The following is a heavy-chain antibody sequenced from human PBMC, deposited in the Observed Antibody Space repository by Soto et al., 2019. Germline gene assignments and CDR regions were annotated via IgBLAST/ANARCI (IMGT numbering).Heavy chain of an antibody. D-gene: IGHD5-18*01. J-gene: IGHJ6*02. V-gene: IGHV1-69*06. CDR3: AAFTAMEHYYYYGMDV. CDR2: IIPIFGTA. Sequence: QVQLVQSGAEVKKPGSSVKFSCKASGGTFSSYAISWVRQAPGQGLEWMGGIIPIFGTANYAQKFQGRVTITADKSTSTAYMELSSLRSEDTAVYYCAAFTAMEHYYYYGMDVWGQGTTVTVSS. CDR1: GGTFSSYA.